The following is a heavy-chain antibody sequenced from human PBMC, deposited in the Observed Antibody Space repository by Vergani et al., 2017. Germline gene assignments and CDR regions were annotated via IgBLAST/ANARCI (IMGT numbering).Heavy chain of an antibody. CDR3: AKDRVAASYYYYYYMDV. J-gene: IGHJ6*03. CDR2: ISGSGGST. D-gene: IGHD6-13*01. V-gene: IGHV3-23*04. Sequence: EVQLVESGGGLVQPGGSLRLSCAASGFTFSSYAMSWVRQAPGKGLEWVSAISGSGGSTYYADSVKGRFTISRDNSKNTLYLQMNSLRAEDTAVYYCAKDRVAASYYYYYYMDVWGKGTTVTVSS. CDR1: GFTFSSYA.